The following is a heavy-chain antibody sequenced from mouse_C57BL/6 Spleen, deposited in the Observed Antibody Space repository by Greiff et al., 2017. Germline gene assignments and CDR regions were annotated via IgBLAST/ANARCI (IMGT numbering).Heavy chain of an antibody. CDR2: IDPSDSYT. V-gene: IGHV1-69*01. CDR1: GYTFTSYW. D-gene: IGHD2-3*01. Sequence: QVQLQQPGAELVMPGASVKLSCKASGYTFTSYWMHWVKQRPGQGLEWIGEIDPSDSYTNYNQKFKGKSTLTVDKSSSTAYMQLSSLTSEDSAVYYCARWGTYDYLDYWGQGTTLTVSS. CDR3: ARWGTYDYLDY. J-gene: IGHJ2*01.